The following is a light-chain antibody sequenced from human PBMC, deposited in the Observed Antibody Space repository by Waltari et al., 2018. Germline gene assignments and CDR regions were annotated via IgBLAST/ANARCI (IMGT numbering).Light chain of an antibody. J-gene: IGLJ2*01. CDR2: DVN. CDR3: SSYAGPHSVV. Sequence: SALTPPTSVPGSPGPSSPASCTGSRRDVATFNLDDWYQHHPGKAPKLLIYDVNQRPSGVSTRFSASKSDNTASLTVSGLQAEDEADYYCSSYAGPHSVVFGGGTKVTVL. V-gene: IGLV2-23*02. CDR1: RRDVATFNL.